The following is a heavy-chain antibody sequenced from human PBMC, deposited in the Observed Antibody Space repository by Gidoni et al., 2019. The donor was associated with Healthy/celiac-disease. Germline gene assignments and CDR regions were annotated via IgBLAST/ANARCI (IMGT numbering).Heavy chain of an antibody. V-gene: IGHV3-23*01. Sequence: EVQLLASGGGLVQPGGSLRLPCAASGFTFSSHAMSWVRQAPGKGLEWVSAISGSGGSTYYADSVKGRFTISRDNSKNTLYLQMNSLRAEDTAVYYCAAHGAIVLMVYWGQGTLVTVSS. D-gene: IGHD2-8*01. J-gene: IGHJ4*02. CDR2: ISGSGGST. CDR1: GFTFSSHA. CDR3: AAHGAIVLMVY.